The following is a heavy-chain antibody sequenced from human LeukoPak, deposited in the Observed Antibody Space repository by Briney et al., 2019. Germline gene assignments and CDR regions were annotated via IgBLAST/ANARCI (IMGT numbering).Heavy chain of an antibody. J-gene: IGHJ4*02. CDR1: GYTFSGYY. CDR3: ARTPRRRYCSSTSCPYYFDY. V-gene: IGHV1-2*02. CDR2: INPNSGGT. D-gene: IGHD2-2*01. Sequence: ASVKVSCKASGYTFSGYYMHWVRQAPGQGLEWMGWINPNSGGTNYAQKFQGRVTLTRDTSLSTAYMELSRLRSDDTAVYYCARTPRRRYCSSTSCPYYFDYWGQGTLVTVSS.